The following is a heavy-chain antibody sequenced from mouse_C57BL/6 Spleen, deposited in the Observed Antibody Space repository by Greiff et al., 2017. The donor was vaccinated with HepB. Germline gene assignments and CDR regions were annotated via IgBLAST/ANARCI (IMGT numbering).Heavy chain of an antibody. D-gene: IGHD2-2*01. CDR2: ISDGGSYT. J-gene: IGHJ4*01. Sequence: EVKLMESGGGLVKPGGSLKLSCAASGFTFSSYAMSWVRQTPEKRLEWVATISDGGSYTYYPDNVKGRFTISRDNAKNNLYLQMSHLKSEDTAMYYCARDGYVGAMDYWGQGTSVTVSS. CDR1: GFTFSSYA. V-gene: IGHV5-4*01. CDR3: ARDGYVGAMDY.